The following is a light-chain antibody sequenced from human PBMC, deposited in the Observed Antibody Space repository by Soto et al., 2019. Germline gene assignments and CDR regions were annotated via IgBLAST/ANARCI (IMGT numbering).Light chain of an antibody. CDR3: SSYAASDSFVV. CDR1: SSDVGGYNY. Sequence: QSALTQPPSASGSPGQSVTISCTGTSSDVGGYNYVSWCQHHPDKAPKLIIYEVYKRPSGVPDRFSGSKSGNTASLTVSGLQDEDEAEYYCSSYAASDSFVVFGGGTKVTVL. CDR2: EVY. V-gene: IGLV2-8*01. J-gene: IGLJ2*01.